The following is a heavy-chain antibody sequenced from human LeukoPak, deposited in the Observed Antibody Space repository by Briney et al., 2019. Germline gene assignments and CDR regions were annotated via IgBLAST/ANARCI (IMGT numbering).Heavy chain of an antibody. V-gene: IGHV4-34*01. CDR2: INHGGST. Sequence: SETLSLTFAVSGGSFSGHYWNLIRQPPGKGREGIGEINHGGSTNYNPSLKSRVTISVDTSQKQFSLTLSSLPAADTAVYYCARRAGEYSHPYDYWGQGTLVTVSS. J-gene: IGHJ4*02. CDR3: ARRAGEYSHPYDY. CDR1: GGSFSGHY. D-gene: IGHD4-17*01.